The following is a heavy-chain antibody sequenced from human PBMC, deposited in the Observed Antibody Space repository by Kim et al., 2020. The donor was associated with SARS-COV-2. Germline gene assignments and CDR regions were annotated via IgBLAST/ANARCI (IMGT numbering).Heavy chain of an antibody. J-gene: IGHJ4*02. V-gene: IGHV1-46*01. D-gene: IGHD6-13*01. Sequence: KCQCRVTMTRDTSTSTVYMELSSLRSEDTAVYYCARDSRALAAAAFYFDYWGQGTLVTVSS. CDR3: ARDSRALAAAAFYFDY.